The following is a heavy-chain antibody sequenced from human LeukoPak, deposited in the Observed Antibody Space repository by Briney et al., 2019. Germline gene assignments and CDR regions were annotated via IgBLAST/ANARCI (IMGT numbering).Heavy chain of an antibody. J-gene: IGHJ3*01. D-gene: IGHD5-12*01. V-gene: IGHV4-38-2*02. CDR1: GYFSTAYY. Sequence: MPSETLSLTCTVSGYFSTAYYWGWIRQPPGKGLEWIASIRHDGHTYYNPSLKSQVSISVDMSRNQFSLKLNSLTAADTAVYYCARQVATKGEWAFDVWGQGTMVTVSS. CDR3: ARQVATKGEWAFDV. CDR2: IRHDGHT.